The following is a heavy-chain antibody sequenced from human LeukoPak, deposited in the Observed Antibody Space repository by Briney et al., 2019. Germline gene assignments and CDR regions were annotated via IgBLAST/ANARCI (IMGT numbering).Heavy chain of an antibody. J-gene: IGHJ4*02. D-gene: IGHD6-19*01. CDR1: GYTFTGYY. CDR3: ARGERVHSSGWPRLLV. Sequence: GASVKVSCKASGYTFTGYYMHWVRQAPGQGLEWMRWINPNSGGTNYAQKFQGWVTMTRDTSISTAYMELSRLRSDDTAVYYCARGERVHSSGWPRLLVWGQGTLVTVSS. V-gene: IGHV1-2*04. CDR2: INPNSGGT.